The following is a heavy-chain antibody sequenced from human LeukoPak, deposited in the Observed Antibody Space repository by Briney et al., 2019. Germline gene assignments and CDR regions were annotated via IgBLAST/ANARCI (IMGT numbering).Heavy chain of an antibody. CDR1: GGSISSGDYY. D-gene: IGHD4-17*01. V-gene: IGHV4-30-4*01. Sequence: SQTLSLTCTVAGGSISSGDYYWSWIRQPPGKGLEWIGYIYYSGSTYYNPSLKSRVTISIQTSKNQFSLKLTSVTAADTAVYYCAGDYGDLLTGIRFDTWGQGTLVTVSS. J-gene: IGHJ5*02. CDR3: AGDYGDLLTGIRFDT. CDR2: IYYSGST.